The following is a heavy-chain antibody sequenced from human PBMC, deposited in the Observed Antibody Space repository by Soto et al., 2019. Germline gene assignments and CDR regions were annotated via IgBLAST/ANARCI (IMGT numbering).Heavy chain of an antibody. CDR3: ARGKGLTVSSTND. CDR2: IIGDGSTT. Sequence: GGSLRLSCAASGFTFNNYAMNWVRQAPGKGLEWVSGIIGDGSTTYYADSVKGRFTISRDNSKNTLFLQMNSLRAEDTAVYYCARGKGLTVSSTNDWGQGALVTVSS. CDR1: GFTFNNYA. D-gene: IGHD2-2*01. J-gene: IGHJ1*01. V-gene: IGHV3-23*01.